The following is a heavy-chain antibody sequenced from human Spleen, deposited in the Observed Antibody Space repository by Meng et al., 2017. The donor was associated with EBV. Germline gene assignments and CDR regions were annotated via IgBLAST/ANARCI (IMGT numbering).Heavy chain of an antibody. J-gene: IGHJ5*02. D-gene: IGHD6-6*01. CDR1: GYSISSSNG. Sequence: QGPLKERGQGLVKPWETLALTGAVSGYSISSSNGWSWVRQPPGKGLEWIGEIYHSGSTNYNPSLKSRVTISIDKSENQFSLKLTSVTAADTALYYCARDRGAQYSGWFDPWGPGTLVTVSS. CDR3: ARDRGAQYSGWFDP. CDR2: IYHSGST. V-gene: IGHV4-4*02.